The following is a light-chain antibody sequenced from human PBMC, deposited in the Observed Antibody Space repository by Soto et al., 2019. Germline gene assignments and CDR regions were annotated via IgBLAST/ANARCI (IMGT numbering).Light chain of an antibody. V-gene: IGLV2-14*01. CDR2: EVT. Sequence: QSVLTQPASVSGSPGQSITISCTGTSNDVGGYNFVSWYQQHPGTAPKLMIYEVTNRPSGVSNRFSGSKSGNTASLTISGLQAEDEADYYCSSYTRSATRVFGGGTKLTVL. CDR3: SSYTRSATRV. CDR1: SNDVGGYNF. J-gene: IGLJ3*02.